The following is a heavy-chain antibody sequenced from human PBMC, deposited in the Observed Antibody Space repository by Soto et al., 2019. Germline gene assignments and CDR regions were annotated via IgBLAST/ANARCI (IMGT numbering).Heavy chain of an antibody. Sequence: PSETLSLTWAVYAWSFSHYYVNRIRQSPGKGLEWIGKIKHSGSSNYNPSLRIRVSISVYMSNNQFSLMLTSVTAADTAVYYRARGGSSDWQVALDIWGQGTMVTV. D-gene: IGHD6-19*01. J-gene: IGHJ3*02. CDR1: AWSFSHYY. CDR2: IKHSGSS. CDR3: ARGGSSDWQVALDI. V-gene: IGHV4-34*01.